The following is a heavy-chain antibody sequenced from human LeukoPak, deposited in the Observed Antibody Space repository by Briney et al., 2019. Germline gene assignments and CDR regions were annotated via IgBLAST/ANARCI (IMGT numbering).Heavy chain of an antibody. V-gene: IGHV1-2*02. Sequence: ASVKVSCKASGYTFTSYAMNWVRQAPGQGLEWMGWINPNSGGTNYAQKFQGRVTMTRDTSISTAYMELSRLRSDDTAVYYCARVFRGYNADYWGQGTLVTVSS. CDR2: INPNSGGT. CDR3: ARVFRGYNADY. D-gene: IGHD5-24*01. J-gene: IGHJ4*02. CDR1: GYTFTSYA.